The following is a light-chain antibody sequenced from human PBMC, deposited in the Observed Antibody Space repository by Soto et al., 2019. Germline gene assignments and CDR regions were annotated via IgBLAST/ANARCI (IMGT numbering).Light chain of an antibody. V-gene: IGLV2-14*03. CDR3: CSYKSSSTLYV. Sequence: QSVLTQPASVSGSPGQSITISCTGTSSDIGAYNYVSWYQQHPGKAPKLIIYDVTNRPAGISSRFSASKSGNTASLTISVLQADDEADYYCCSYKSSSTLYVFGTGTKVTVL. J-gene: IGLJ1*01. CDR2: DVT. CDR1: SSDIGAYNY.